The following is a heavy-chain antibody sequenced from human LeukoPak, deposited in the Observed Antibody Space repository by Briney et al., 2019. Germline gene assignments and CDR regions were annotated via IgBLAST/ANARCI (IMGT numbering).Heavy chain of an antibody. CDR3: ARYVGPNIAVAGSDY. D-gene: IGHD6-19*01. Sequence: GGSLRLSCSAYGFTFSTYDMNWVRQVPGKGLEWVSSITSRSKYIYYADSVKGRFTMSRDNVNNLLFLQMDSLRAGDTAVYYCARYVGPNIAVAGSDYWGQGTLVTVSS. J-gene: IGHJ4*02. CDR2: ITSRSKYI. V-gene: IGHV3-21*01. CDR1: GFTFSTYD.